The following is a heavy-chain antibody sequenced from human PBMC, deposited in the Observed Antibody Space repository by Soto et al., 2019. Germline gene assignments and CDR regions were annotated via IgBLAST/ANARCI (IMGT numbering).Heavy chain of an antibody. J-gene: IGHJ4*02. V-gene: IGHV3-30*18. CDR3: AKERNYYGSGSYDPDFDY. D-gene: IGHD3-10*01. CDR2: ISYDGSNK. CDR1: GFTFSSYG. Sequence: GGSLRLSCAASGFTFSSYGMHWVRQAPGKGLEWVAVISYDGSNKYYADSVKGRFTISRDNSKNTLYLQMNSLRAEDTAVYYCAKERNYYGSGSYDPDFDYWGQGTLVTVSS.